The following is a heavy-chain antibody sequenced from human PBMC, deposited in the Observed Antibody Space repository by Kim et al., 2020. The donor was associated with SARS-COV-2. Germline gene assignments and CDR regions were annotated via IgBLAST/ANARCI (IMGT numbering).Heavy chain of an antibody. V-gene: IGHV3-21*01. CDR1: GFTFNGYS. CDR3: ARGVVFANQRLTAYMDV. J-gene: IGHJ6*03. CDR2: ISSSGSYI. D-gene: IGHD6-25*01. Sequence: GGSLRLSCAASGFTFNGYSMTWVRQTPGKGLEWVSSISSSGSYINYADSVKGRFTISRDNLKKSVSLLMTSLRADDTALYYCARGVVFANQRLTAYMDVWGRGTTVTVSS.